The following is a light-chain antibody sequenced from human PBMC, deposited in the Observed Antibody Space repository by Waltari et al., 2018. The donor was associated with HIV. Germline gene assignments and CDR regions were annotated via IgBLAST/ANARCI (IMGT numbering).Light chain of an antibody. CDR3: QQYYTTPYT. J-gene: IGKJ2*01. CDR2: WAS. CDR1: HSLLYRSTNENS. V-gene: IGKV4-1*01. Sequence: DVILTQSPDSLAVSVGERATLTCKSSHSLLYRSTNENSLAWYQQKPGQRPKLLIYWASTRESGVPDRFSGSGSGTDFTLTISSLQAEDVAVYYCQQYYTTPYTFGQGTKLEIK.